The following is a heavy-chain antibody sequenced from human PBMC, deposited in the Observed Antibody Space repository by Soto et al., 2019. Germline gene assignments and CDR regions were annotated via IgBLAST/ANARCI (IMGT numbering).Heavy chain of an antibody. Sequence: GGSLRLSCAASGFTFSDNGIHWVRQAPGKGLEWVAVISYDGNTQYYADSVKGRFTISRDNSKNTLYLQMNSLRAEDTAIYYCAKTPYSGNYYAPEFDCWGQGTLVTVSS. CDR3: AKTPYSGNYYAPEFDC. D-gene: IGHD1-26*01. V-gene: IGHV3-30*18. CDR2: ISYDGNTQ. J-gene: IGHJ4*02. CDR1: GFTFSDNG.